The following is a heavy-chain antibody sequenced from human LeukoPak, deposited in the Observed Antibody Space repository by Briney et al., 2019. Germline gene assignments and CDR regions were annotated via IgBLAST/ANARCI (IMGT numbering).Heavy chain of an antibody. D-gene: IGHD2-21*02. J-gene: IGHJ4*02. CDR2: ISGSGGST. V-gene: IGHV3-23*01. CDR3: AKSLVVTTIGPLDS. CDR1: GFTFSSYA. Sequence: QPGGSLRLSCAASGFTFSSYAMSWVRQAPGKGLEWVSAISGSGGSTYYADSVKGRFTISRDNSKNTLYVQMNNLRAEDTAVYYCAKSLVVTTIGPLDSWGQGTLVTVSA.